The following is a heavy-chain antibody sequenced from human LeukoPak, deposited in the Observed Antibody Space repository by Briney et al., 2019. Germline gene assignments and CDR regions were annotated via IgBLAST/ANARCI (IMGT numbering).Heavy chain of an antibody. Sequence: SETLSLTCAVYGGSFSGYYWSWIRQPPGKGLEWIGSIYYSGSTYYNPSLKSRVTISVDTSMDQFSLKLSSVTAADTAVYYCARGEDWGQGTLVTVSS. CDR2: IYYSGST. CDR1: GGSFSGYY. J-gene: IGHJ4*02. CDR3: ARGED. V-gene: IGHV4-34*01.